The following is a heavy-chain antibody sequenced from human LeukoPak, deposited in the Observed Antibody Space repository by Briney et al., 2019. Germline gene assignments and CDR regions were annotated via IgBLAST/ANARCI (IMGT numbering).Heavy chain of an antibody. Sequence: GRSLRLSCAASGFTFSSYGMHWVRQAPGKGLEWVAVIWYDGSNKYYADSVKGRFTISRDNSENTLYLQMHSLRAEDTAVYYCTSLGRTIFGVVTDPLRKYFDPWGHGTLVTVSS. CDR1: GFTFSSYG. J-gene: IGHJ5*02. CDR3: TSLGRTIFGVVTDPLRKYFDP. V-gene: IGHV3-30*19. CDR2: IWYDGSNK. D-gene: IGHD3-3*01.